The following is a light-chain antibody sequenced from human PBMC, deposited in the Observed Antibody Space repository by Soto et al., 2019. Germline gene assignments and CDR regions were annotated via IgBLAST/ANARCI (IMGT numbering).Light chain of an antibody. Sequence: QSALTQPASVSGSPGQSVTISCSGSSSDVGAYNYVSWYQRHPGKAPKLMIYDVTNRPSGVSNRFSGSKSGNTASLTISGLQAHDEADYFCSSYTSSSTVVFGGGTKLTVL. CDR3: SSYTSSSTVV. V-gene: IGLV2-14*01. J-gene: IGLJ3*02. CDR2: DVT. CDR1: SSDVGAYNY.